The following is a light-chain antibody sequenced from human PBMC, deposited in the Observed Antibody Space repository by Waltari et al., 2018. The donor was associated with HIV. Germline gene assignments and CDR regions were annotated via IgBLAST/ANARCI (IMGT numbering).Light chain of an antibody. Sequence: QSALPPPPSASGPPGQSVTISCAGTNSVIGGYARSSWYPQPPGTAPPLLIYVVTTRPSGVPGRFSASKSGTTASLTISGLQAGDEGDYYCSSYSATNTVVFGGGTKLTVL. CDR1: NSVIGGYAR. CDR2: VVT. CDR3: SSYSATNTVV. J-gene: IGLJ2*01. V-gene: IGLV2-18*02.